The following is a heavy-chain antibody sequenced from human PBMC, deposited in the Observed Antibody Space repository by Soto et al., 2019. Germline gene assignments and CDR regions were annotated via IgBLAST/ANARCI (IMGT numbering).Heavy chain of an antibody. V-gene: IGHV3-30-3*01. CDR1: GFTFSSYA. CDR3: AREPTVTSDIGWFDP. CDR2: ISYDGSNK. Sequence: SGGSLRLSCAASGFTFSSYAMHWVRQAPGKGLEWGAVISYDGSNKYYADSVKGRFTISGDNSTNPLYLQMNSLRAEDTAVYYCAREPTVTSDIGWFDPWGQGTLVTV. J-gene: IGHJ5*02. D-gene: IGHD4-4*01.